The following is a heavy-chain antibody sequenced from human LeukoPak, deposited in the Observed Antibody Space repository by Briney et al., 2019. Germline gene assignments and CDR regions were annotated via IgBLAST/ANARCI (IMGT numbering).Heavy chain of an antibody. D-gene: IGHD3-3*01. V-gene: IGHV4-30-2*01. CDR2: IYHSGST. J-gene: IGHJ5*02. Sequence: SQTLSLTCTVSGGSISSGGYYWSWIRQPPGKGLEWIGYIYHSGSTYYNPSLKSRVTISVDRSKNQFSLKLSSVTAADTAVYYCAREQAWSGYPRNWFDPWGQGTLVTVSS. CDR3: AREQAWSGYPRNWFDP. CDR1: GGSISSGGYY.